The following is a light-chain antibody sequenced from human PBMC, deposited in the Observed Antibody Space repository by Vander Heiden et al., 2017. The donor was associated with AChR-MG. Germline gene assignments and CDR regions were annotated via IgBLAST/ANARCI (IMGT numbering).Light chain of an antibody. J-gene: IGKJ1*01. CDR3: QQYYSTPQT. CDR1: QSVLYSSNNKNY. Sequence: DIVMTHSPDSLAGYLGERATINCKSSQSVLYSSNNKNYLAWYQQKPGQPPKLLIYWASTRESGVPDRFSGSGSGTDFTLTISSLQAEDVAVYYCQQYYSTPQTFGQGTKVEIK. V-gene: IGKV4-1*01. CDR2: WAS.